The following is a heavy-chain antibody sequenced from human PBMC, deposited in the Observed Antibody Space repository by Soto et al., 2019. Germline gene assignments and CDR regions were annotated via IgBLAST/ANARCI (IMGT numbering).Heavy chain of an antibody. Sequence: PGGSLRLSCAASGFTFSSYAMHWVRQAPGKGLERVAVISYDGSNKYYADSVKGRFTISRDNSKNTLYLQMNSLRAEDTAVYYCARDLGHYDILTGYYLQGALDYWGQGTLVTVSS. D-gene: IGHD3-9*01. V-gene: IGHV3-30-3*01. J-gene: IGHJ4*02. CDR3: ARDLGHYDILTGYYLQGALDY. CDR1: GFTFSSYA. CDR2: ISYDGSNK.